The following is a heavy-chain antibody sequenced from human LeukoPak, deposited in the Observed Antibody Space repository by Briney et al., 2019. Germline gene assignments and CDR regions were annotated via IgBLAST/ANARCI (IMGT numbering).Heavy chain of an antibody. CDR1: GGSISSYY. D-gene: IGHD6-13*01. CDR2: IYSSGST. V-gene: IGHV4-4*07. CDR3: AREVQQLARSLGY. Sequence: PSQTLSLTCTVSGGSISSYYWSWIRQPAGKGLEWIGRIYSSGSTNYNPSLKSRVTMAVNTSMNQFSLNLNSVTAADTAMYYCAREVQQLARSLGYWGQGALVTVSA. J-gene: IGHJ4*02.